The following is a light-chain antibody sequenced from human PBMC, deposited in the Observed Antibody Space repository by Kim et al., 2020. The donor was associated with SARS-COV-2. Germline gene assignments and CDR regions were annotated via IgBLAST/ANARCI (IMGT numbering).Light chain of an antibody. V-gene: IGKV3-20*01. Sequence: YPGEIATLSCRASQSVSSSYLAWYQQKPGQAPRLLIYGASSRATGIPDRFSGSGSGTDFTLTISRLEPEDFAVYYCQQYGSSPQTFGQGTKVDIK. J-gene: IGKJ1*01. CDR1: QSVSSSY. CDR3: QQYGSSPQT. CDR2: GAS.